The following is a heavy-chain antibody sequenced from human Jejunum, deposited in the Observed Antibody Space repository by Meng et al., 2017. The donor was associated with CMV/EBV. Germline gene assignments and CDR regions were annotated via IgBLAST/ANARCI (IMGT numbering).Heavy chain of an antibody. D-gene: IGHD1-26*01. Sequence: DTFSTFTINWVRQAPGQGLEWVGRIIPILGIVNYAESYQGRVTITADKSTSIAYLELSSLTSDDTAVYYCARGGTYADDYSGMDVWGQGTTVTVSS. CDR2: IIPILGIV. J-gene: IGHJ6*02. CDR3: ARGGTYADDYSGMDV. CDR1: DTFSTFT. V-gene: IGHV1-69*02.